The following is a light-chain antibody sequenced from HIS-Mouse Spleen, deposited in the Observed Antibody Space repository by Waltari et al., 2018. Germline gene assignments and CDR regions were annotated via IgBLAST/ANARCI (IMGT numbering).Light chain of an antibody. CDR2: DAS. J-gene: IGKJ4*01. V-gene: IGKV3-11*01. CDR1: QSISSY. Sequence: EIVFTQSPATLSLSPGERATLSCRTSQSISSYLAWYQQKPGQAPRLLSYDASNRATGIPARFSGSGSGTDFTLTISSLEPEDFVVYYCQQRSNWLTFGGGTKVEIK. CDR3: QQRSNWLT.